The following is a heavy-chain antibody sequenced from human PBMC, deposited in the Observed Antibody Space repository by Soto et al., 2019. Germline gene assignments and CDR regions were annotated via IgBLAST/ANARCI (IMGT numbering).Heavy chain of an antibody. CDR3: AGNRRDGYNSGLGY. Sequence: SETLSLTCTVSGGSISSYYWSWIRQPPGKGLEWVGYIYYSGSTNYNPSLKSRVTISVDTSKNQFSLKLSSVTAADTAVYYCAGNRRDGYNSGLGYWGQGTLVTVSS. CDR2: IYYSGST. V-gene: IGHV4-59*01. D-gene: IGHD5-12*01. CDR1: GGSISSYY. J-gene: IGHJ4*02.